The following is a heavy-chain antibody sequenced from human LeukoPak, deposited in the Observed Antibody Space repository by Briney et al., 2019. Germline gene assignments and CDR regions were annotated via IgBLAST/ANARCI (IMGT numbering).Heavy chain of an antibody. Sequence: SETLSLTCAVSGYSFSSGYYWGWIRQPPGKGLEWIGSIYHSGSTYYNPSLKSRVTISVDTSKNQFSLKLSSVTAADTAVYYCALVRYFDWLTRTTFDPWGQGTLVTVSS. J-gene: IGHJ5*02. D-gene: IGHD3-9*01. CDR1: GYSFSSGYY. CDR2: IYHSGST. V-gene: IGHV4-38-2*01. CDR3: ALVRYFDWLTRTTFDP.